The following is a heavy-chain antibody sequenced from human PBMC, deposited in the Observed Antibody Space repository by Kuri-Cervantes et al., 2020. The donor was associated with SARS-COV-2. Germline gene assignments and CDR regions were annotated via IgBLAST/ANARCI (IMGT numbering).Heavy chain of an antibody. CDR3: ARVLVRAFYYFYAVDV. D-gene: IGHD2-21*01. CDR2: ISDDGSKT. Sequence: GESLKISCAASGFTFNNHALYWVRQAPGKRLEWVAVISDDGSKTYYRDSVKGRFTISRDTSKNTLFLQMNSLRPDDTGVYFCARVLVRAFYYFYAVDVWGQGTTVTVSS. CDR1: GFTFNNHA. J-gene: IGHJ6*02. V-gene: IGHV3-30-3*01.